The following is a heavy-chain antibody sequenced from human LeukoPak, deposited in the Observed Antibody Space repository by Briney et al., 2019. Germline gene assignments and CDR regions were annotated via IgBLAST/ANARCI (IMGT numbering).Heavy chain of an antibody. D-gene: IGHD2-15*01. Sequence: GGSLRLSCAASGFTFSDYYMSWIRQAPGKGLEWVSYISSSGSTIYYADSVEGRFTISRDNAKNSLYLQMNSLRAEDTAVYYCARDIVVVVAATDGLDYWGQGTLVTVSS. CDR2: ISSSGSTI. CDR1: GFTFSDYY. V-gene: IGHV3-11*04. J-gene: IGHJ4*02. CDR3: ARDIVVVVAATDGLDY.